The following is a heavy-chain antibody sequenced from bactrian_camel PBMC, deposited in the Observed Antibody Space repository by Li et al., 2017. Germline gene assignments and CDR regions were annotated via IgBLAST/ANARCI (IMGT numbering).Heavy chain of an antibody. J-gene: IGHJ4*01. CDR2: IDSDGFT. D-gene: IGHD7*01. Sequence: QVQLVESGGGSVQPGGSLRLSCAASGWTYSTYCMAWFRQAPGKEREGVAAIDSDGFTKYADSVKGRFTTSRDNAKNTLWLQMDSLKTEDTGVYYCVTSNFALCGQGTQ. V-gene: IGHV3S53*01. CDR1: GWTYSTYC.